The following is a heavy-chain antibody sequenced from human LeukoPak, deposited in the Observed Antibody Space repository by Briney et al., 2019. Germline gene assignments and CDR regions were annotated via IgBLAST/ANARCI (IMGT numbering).Heavy chain of an antibody. CDR2: INPNSGGT. D-gene: IGHD3-22*01. CDR3: ASSNYYDSSGYYNYYYYGMDV. J-gene: IGHJ6*02. CDR1: GYTFTGYY. Sequence: ASVKVSCKASGYTFTGYYMHWVRQAPGQGLEWMGWINPNSGGTNYAQKFQGRVTMTRDTSISTAYMELSRLRSDDTAVYYCASSNYYDSSGYYNYYYYGMDVWGQGTTVTVSS. V-gene: IGHV1-2*02.